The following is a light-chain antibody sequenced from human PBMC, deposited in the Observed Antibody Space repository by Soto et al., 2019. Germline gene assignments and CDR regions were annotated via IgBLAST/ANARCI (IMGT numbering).Light chain of an antibody. J-gene: IGKJ5*01. Sequence: ETVMTHSPGTLSVSLCERATLSFSASQSVSIHLAWYQQKPGQAPRLLIYDTSTRATGIPARFSGSGSGTEFTLTISSLQSEDFAVYYCQQYSNWPPITFGQGTRLEIK. CDR3: QQYSNWPPIT. V-gene: IGKV3-15*01. CDR2: DTS. CDR1: QSVSIH.